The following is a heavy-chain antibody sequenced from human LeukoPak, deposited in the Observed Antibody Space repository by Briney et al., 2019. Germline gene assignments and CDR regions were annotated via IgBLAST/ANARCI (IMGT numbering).Heavy chain of an antibody. D-gene: IGHD3-22*01. V-gene: IGHV3-30-3*01. Sequence: SGGSLRLSCAASGFTFSSYAMHWVRQAPGKGLEWVAVISYDGSNKYYADSVKGRFTISRDNSKNTLYLQMNSLRAEDTAVYYCARDDYDSSGYYFYWGQGTLVTVSS. CDR1: GFTFSSYA. J-gene: IGHJ4*02. CDR2: ISYDGSNK. CDR3: ARDDYDSSGYYFY.